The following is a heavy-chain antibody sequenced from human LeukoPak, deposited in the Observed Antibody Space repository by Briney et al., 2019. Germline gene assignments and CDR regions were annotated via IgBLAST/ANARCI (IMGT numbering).Heavy chain of an antibody. CDR3: ATPPGAFDI. D-gene: IGHD3-10*01. Sequence: PGGSLRLSCAASGFTFSSYGMHWVRQAPGRGLEWVAFIRYDGSTQYYGDSVKGRFSISRDDSKKTLYLQMNTLRPEDTAVYYCATPPGAFDIWGQGTMVIVSS. CDR1: GFTFSSYG. CDR2: IRYDGSTQ. J-gene: IGHJ3*02. V-gene: IGHV3-30*02.